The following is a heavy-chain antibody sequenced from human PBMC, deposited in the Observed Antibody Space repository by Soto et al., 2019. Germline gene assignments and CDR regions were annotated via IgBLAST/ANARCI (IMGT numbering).Heavy chain of an antibody. V-gene: IGHV1-69*01. CDR1: GGTFSRYA. D-gene: IGHD6-13*01. Sequence: QVQLVQSGAEVRKPGSSVKVSCKASGGTFSRYAINWVRQAPGQGLEWMGGIIPMFGTTNYAQKFKGRVTITADESTSTVYMELNTLRSADAAVYYCARASIHGSSWYFWFDPWGQGTLVTVSS. CDR3: ARASIHGSSWYFWFDP. CDR2: IIPMFGTT. J-gene: IGHJ5*01.